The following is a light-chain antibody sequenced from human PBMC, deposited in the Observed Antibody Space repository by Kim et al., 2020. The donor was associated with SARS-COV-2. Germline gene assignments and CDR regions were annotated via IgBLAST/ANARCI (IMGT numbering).Light chain of an antibody. CDR1: QDIRND. CDR3: LQHNTYPIT. J-gene: IGKJ5*01. Sequence: GDRVTITYRASQDIRNDLGWYQQNPGRAPKRLIYGASSLQSGVPSKFSGSGSGTEFTLTISSLQPEDFANYFCLQHNTYPITFGQGTRLEIK. CDR2: GAS. V-gene: IGKV1-17*01.